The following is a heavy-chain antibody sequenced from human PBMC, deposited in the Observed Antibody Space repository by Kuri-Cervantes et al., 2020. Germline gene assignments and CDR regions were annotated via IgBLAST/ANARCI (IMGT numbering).Heavy chain of an antibody. D-gene: IGHD3-9*01. V-gene: IGHV4-34*01. J-gene: IGHJ4*02. CDR1: GGSFSAYY. Sequence: SETLSLSCAVYGGSFSAYYWNWIRQPPGKGLEWIGEINHIGSTNYNPSLKSRVTISVDTSKNQFSLKVTSLTAADAAVYYCARGHYDVLTGYSTYFDYWGQGTLVTVSS. CDR2: INHIGST. CDR3: ARGHYDVLTGYSTYFDY.